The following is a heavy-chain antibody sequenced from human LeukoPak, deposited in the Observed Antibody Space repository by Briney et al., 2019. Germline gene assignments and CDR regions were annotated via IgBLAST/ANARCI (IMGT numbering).Heavy chain of an antibody. CDR1: GFSLSNYA. J-gene: IGHJ4*02. Sequence: PGGSLRLSCAVSGFSLSNYAMSWVRQAPGKGLEWVSLIFASGGSTVYADSVKGRFTISRDNSKNTLYLQMNSLRAEDTAVYYCAKRACDYVEIGYFDHCGQGTLVTVSS. CDR2: IFASGGST. CDR3: AKRACDYVEIGYFDH. D-gene: IGHD3-16*01. V-gene: IGHV3-23*01.